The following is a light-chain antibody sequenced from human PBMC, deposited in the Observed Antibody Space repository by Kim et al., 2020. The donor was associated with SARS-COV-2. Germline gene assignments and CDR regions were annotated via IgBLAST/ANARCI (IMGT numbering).Light chain of an antibody. J-gene: IGKJ2*01. CDR1: QSITSY. CDR2: NAS. CDR3: QQRRNWPRT. V-gene: IGKV3-11*01. Sequence: SLAPGERATLSCRASQSITSYLAWYQQKPGQAPRLLIYNASNRATGIPARFSGSGSGTDFTLTISGLEPEDFAVYYCQQRRNWPRTFGQGTKLEI.